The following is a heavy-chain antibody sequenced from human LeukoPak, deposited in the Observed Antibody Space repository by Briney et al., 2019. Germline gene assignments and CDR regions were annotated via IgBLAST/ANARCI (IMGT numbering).Heavy chain of an antibody. V-gene: IGHV3-30-3*01. CDR2: ISYDGSNK. CDR3: ARPHKLTGPGDY. D-gene: IGHD1-20*01. Sequence: GGSLRLSCAASGFTFSSYAMHWVRQAPGKGLEWVAVISYDGSNKYYADSVKGRFTISRDNSKNTLYLQMNSLRAEDTAVYYCARPHKLTGPGDYWGQGTLVTVSS. J-gene: IGHJ4*02. CDR1: GFTFSSYA.